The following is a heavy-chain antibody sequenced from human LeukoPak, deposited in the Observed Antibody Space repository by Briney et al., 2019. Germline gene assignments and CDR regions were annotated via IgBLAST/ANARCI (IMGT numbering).Heavy chain of an antibody. CDR2: IYYSGST. D-gene: IGHD3-10*01. J-gene: IGHJ5*02. CDR1: GGSISSYY. CDR3: ARMARVRGVNWFDP. Sequence: SETLSLTCTVSGGSISSYYWSWIRQPPGKGLEWIGYIYYSGSTNYNPSLKSRATISVDTSKNQFSLKLSSVTAADTAVYYCARMARVRGVNWFDPWGQGTLVTVSS. V-gene: IGHV4-59*01.